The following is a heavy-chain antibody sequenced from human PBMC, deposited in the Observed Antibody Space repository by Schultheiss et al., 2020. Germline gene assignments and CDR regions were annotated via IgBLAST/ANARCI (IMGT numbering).Heavy chain of an antibody. J-gene: IGHJ5*02. V-gene: IGHV3-21*01. Sequence: GGSLRLSCAASGFTFSSYGMHWVRQAPGKGLEWVSSISSSSSYIYYADSVKGRFTVSRDNAKNSLYLQMNSLRAEDTAVYYCATSYYYGSGKFDPWGQGTLVTVSS. CDR1: GFTFSSYG. CDR3: ATSYYYGSGKFDP. CDR2: ISSSSSYI. D-gene: IGHD3-10*01.